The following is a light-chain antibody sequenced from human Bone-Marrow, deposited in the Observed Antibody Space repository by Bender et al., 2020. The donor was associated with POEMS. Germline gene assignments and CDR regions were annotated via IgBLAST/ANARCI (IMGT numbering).Light chain of an antibody. CDR1: SSNIGAHA. Sequence: QSVLTQPPSASGTPGQRVTISCSGGSSNIGAHAVNWYQHLPGTAPKLLLYSSHRRPSEVPDRFSGSRSGTSASLAISGLQSADEADYYCAVWDDSLNGWVFGGGTKLTVL. CDR3: AVWDDSLNGWV. CDR2: SSH. J-gene: IGLJ3*02. V-gene: IGLV1-44*01.